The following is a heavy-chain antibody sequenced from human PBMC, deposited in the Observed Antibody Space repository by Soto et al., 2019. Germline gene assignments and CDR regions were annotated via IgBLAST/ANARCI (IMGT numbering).Heavy chain of an antibody. CDR3: RAHYDFWSGYTLIGSFDI. D-gene: IGHD3-3*01. CDR1: GLTFSRYA. CDR2: ISGSGGST. J-gene: IGHJ3*02. V-gene: IGHV3-23*01. Sequence: GGALRRSCAASGLTFSRYAMNWVRQAPGKGLEWVSVISGSGGSTYYADSVKGRFTISRDNSKNTLYLQMNSLRAEDTAVYYCRAHYDFWSGYTLIGSFDIWGQGTMVTVSS.